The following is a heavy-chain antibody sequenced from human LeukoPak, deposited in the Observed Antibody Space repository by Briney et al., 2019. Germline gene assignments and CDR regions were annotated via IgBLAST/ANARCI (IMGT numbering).Heavy chain of an antibody. CDR2: ISGSGGST. Sequence: ETLSLTCTVSGGSIRSSSYYWGWVRQAPGKGLEWVSAISGSGGSTYYTDSVKGRFTISRDNSKNTLYLQMNSLRAEDTAVHYCAKERPTRRYCSGGSCYSRYFDYWGQGTLVTVSS. CDR3: AKERPTRRYCSGGSCYSRYFDY. V-gene: IGHV3-23*01. J-gene: IGHJ4*02. CDR1: GGSIRSSSYY. D-gene: IGHD2-15*01.